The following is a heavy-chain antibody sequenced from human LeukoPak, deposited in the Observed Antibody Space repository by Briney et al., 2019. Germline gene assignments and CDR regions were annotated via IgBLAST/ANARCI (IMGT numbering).Heavy chain of an antibody. J-gene: IGHJ4*02. D-gene: IGHD3-22*01. V-gene: IGHV1-46*01. Sequence: ASVKVSCKASGYTFTSYYMHWVRQAPGQGLEWMGIINPSGGSTTSYAQKFQGRVTMTRDTSTSTVDMELSSLTSEDTAVYHCARASSSGRRFDYWGQGTLVTVSS. CDR3: ARASSSGRRFDY. CDR1: GYTFTSYY. CDR2: INPSGGSTT.